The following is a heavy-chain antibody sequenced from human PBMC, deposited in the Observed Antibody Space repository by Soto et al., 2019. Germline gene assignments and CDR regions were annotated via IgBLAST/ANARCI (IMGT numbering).Heavy chain of an antibody. D-gene: IGHD6-13*01. V-gene: IGHV3-30-3*01. CDR1: GFTFSSYA. J-gene: IGHJ6*02. Sequence: GGSLRLSCAASGFTFSSYAMHWVRQAPGKGLEWVAVISYDGSNKYYADSVKGRFTISRDNSKNTLYLQMNSLRAEDTAVYYCARAVAAAGTGIYYGMDVWGQGTTVTAP. CDR3: ARAVAAAGTGIYYGMDV. CDR2: ISYDGSNK.